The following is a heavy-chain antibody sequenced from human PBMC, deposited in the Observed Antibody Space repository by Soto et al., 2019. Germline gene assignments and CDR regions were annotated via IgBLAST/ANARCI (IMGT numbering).Heavy chain of an antibody. D-gene: IGHD3-9*01. CDR2: INHSGST. Sequence: SETLSLTCAVYGGSFSGYYWSWIRQPPGKGLEWIGEINHSGSTNYNPSLKSRVTISVDTSKNQFSLKLSSVTAADTAVYYCARGPGSDFDWLSTTDYWGQGTLVTVSS. CDR1: GGSFSGYY. V-gene: IGHV4-34*01. CDR3: ARGPGSDFDWLSTTDY. J-gene: IGHJ4*02.